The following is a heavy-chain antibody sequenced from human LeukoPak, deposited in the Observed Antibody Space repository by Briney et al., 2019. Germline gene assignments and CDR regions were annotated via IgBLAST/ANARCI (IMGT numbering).Heavy chain of an antibody. Sequence: ASVKVSCKVSGYTLTELSMHWVPQTPGKGLEWMGGFDPEDGETIYAQKFQGRVTMTEDTSTDTAYMELSSLRSEDTAVYYCATWEGGTRLYFDYWGQETLVTVSS. D-gene: IGHD1-26*01. CDR3: ATWEGGTRLYFDY. CDR1: GYTLTELS. J-gene: IGHJ4*02. V-gene: IGHV1-24*01. CDR2: FDPEDGET.